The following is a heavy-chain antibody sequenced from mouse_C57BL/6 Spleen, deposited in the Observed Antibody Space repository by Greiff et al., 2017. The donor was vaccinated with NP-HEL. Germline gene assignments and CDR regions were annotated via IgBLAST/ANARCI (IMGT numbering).Heavy chain of an antibody. D-gene: IGHD2-4*01. Sequence: VQRVESGAELVRPGTSVKVSCKASGYAFTNYLIEWVKQRPGQGLEWIGVINPGSGGTNYNEKFKGKATLTADKSSSTAYMQLSSLTSEDSAVYFCARSAYDYGPFDYWGQGTTLTVSS. CDR3: ARSAYDYGPFDY. CDR1: GYAFTNYL. V-gene: IGHV1-54*01. J-gene: IGHJ2*01. CDR2: INPGSGGT.